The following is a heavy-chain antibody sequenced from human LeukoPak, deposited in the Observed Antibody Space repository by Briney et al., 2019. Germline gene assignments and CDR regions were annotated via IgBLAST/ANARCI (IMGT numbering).Heavy chain of an antibody. CDR2: IIPILGIA. J-gene: IGHJ5*02. CDR3: ARASKRGYSYGYGKNWFDP. V-gene: IGHV1-69*04. Sequence: ASVKVSCKASEGTFSSYAISWVRQAPGQGLEWMGRIIPILGIANYAQKFQGRVTMTRNTSIGTAYMELSSLRSEDTAVYYCARASKRGYSYGYGKNWFDPWGQGTLVTVSS. CDR1: EGTFSSYA. D-gene: IGHD5-18*01.